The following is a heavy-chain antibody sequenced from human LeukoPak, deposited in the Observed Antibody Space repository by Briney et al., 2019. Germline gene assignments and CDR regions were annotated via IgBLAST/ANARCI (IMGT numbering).Heavy chain of an antibody. Sequence: GGSLRLSCAASGFTFSRYDIHWVRQAPGKGLEWVAFIRYDGGNKYYADSVKGRFTISRDNSKNTLSLQMNSLRAEDTAVYYCALIYGDYHWGQGTLVTVSS. CDR1: GFTFSRYD. V-gene: IGHV3-30*02. CDR3: ALIYGDYH. D-gene: IGHD4-17*01. J-gene: IGHJ4*02. CDR2: IRYDGGNK.